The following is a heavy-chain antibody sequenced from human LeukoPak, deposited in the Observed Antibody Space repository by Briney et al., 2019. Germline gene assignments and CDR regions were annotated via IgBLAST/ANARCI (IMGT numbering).Heavy chain of an antibody. V-gene: IGHV4-4*07. J-gene: IGHJ6*02. Sequence: SETLSLTCTVSGGSISSYYWSWIRQPAGKGLEWIGRIYTSGSTNYNPSLKSRVTMSVDTSKNQFSLKLSSVTAADTAVYYCARDRRIAAAGTYYYYGMDVWGQGTTVTDSS. CDR3: ARDRRIAAAGTYYYYGMDV. CDR2: IYTSGST. CDR1: GGSISSYY. D-gene: IGHD6-13*01.